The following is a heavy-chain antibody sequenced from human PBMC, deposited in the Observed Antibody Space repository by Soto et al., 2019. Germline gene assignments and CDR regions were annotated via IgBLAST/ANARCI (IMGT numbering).Heavy chain of an antibody. Sequence: GESRKISCHGSGYRFTNYWIGWVRQMPGKGLEWMGIINPGDSYTRYSPSFQGQVTISADKSISTAYLQWSSLKASDTAIYYCARNGSDFSKTGEDYGMDVWGQGTKVTVYS. D-gene: IGHD3-3*01. CDR3: ARNGSDFSKTGEDYGMDV. CDR2: INPGDSYT. J-gene: IGHJ6*02. V-gene: IGHV5-51*01. CDR1: GYRFTNYW.